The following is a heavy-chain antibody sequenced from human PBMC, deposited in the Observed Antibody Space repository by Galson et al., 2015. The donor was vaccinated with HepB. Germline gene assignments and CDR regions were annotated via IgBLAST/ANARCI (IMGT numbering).Heavy chain of an antibody. CDR1: GFTFSSYS. V-gene: IGHV3-48*01. D-gene: IGHD5-12*01. CDR3: ARSMEYSGYDPLDY. J-gene: IGHJ4*02. CDR2: ISSSSSTI. Sequence: SLRLSCAASGFTFSSYSMNWVRQAPGKGLEWVSYISSSSSTIYYADSVKGRFTISRDNAKNSPYLQMNSLRAEDTAVYYCARSMEYSGYDPLDYWGQGTLVTVSS.